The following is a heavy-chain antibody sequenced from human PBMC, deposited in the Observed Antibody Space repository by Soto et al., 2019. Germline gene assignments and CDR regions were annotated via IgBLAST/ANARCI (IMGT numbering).Heavy chain of an antibody. J-gene: IGHJ4*02. CDR1: GFTFSSYD. CDR2: ISSNGGTT. CDR3: VRRVSGNYDY. V-gene: IGHV3-64*01. Sequence: EVQLAESGGGMVEPGGSLRLSCVASGFTFSSYDMHWVRQAPGKGLEYVSSISSNGGTTYYGNSVKGRFTLSRDNSKXXXXXXXXXLXXXXXXXXYCVRRVSGNYDYWGQGTLVTVSS. D-gene: IGHD1-7*01.